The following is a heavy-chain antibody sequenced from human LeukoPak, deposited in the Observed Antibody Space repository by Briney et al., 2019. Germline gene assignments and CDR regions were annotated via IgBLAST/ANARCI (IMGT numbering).Heavy chain of an antibody. J-gene: IGHJ4*02. CDR2: INRSGST. CDR1: GGSFSGYY. V-gene: IGHV4-34*01. D-gene: IGHD3-10*01. Sequence: PSETLSLTCAVYGGSFSGYYWSWIRQPPGKGLEWIGEINRSGSTDYNPSLKSRVTVSVDTSKNQFSLKLSSVTAADTAVYYCARGYGSGSYYSYWGQGTLVTVSS. CDR3: ARGYGSGSYYSY.